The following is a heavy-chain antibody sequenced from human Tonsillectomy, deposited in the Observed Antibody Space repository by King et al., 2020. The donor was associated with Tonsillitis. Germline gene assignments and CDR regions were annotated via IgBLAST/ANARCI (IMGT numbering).Heavy chain of an antibody. V-gene: IGHV4-31*03. CDR2: ISYSGRT. CDR1: GASLSNGDYY. Sequence: VQLQESGPGLVKPSQTLSLTCTVSGASLSNGDYYWSWIRPHPGKGLEWIGYISYSGRTHSDPPPQMRVTLSVETSKNQFSLKLSSVAAADSAVYYCASYAYTFWTSIGWGQGTLVTVSS. D-gene: IGHD3/OR15-3a*01. J-gene: IGHJ4*02. CDR3: ASYAYTFWTSIG.